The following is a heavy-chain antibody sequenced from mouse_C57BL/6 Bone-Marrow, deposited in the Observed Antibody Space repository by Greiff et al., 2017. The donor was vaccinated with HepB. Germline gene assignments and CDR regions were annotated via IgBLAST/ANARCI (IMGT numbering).Heavy chain of an antibody. CDR3: ARDGDGSSPCHY. Sequence: EVQLQQSGPVLVKPGASVKMSCKASGYTFTDYYMNWVKQSHGKSLEWIGVINPYNGGTSYNQKFKGKATLTVDKSSSTAYMELNSLTSEDSAVYYCARDGDGSSPCHYWGQGTTLTVSS. CDR2: INPYNGGT. CDR1: GYTFTDYY. D-gene: IGHD1-1*01. J-gene: IGHJ2*01. V-gene: IGHV1-19*01.